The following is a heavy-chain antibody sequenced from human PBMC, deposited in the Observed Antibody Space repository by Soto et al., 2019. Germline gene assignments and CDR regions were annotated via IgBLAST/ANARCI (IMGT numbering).Heavy chain of an antibody. Sequence: QVQLVESGGGVVQPGRSLRLSCAASGFTFSSYGMHWVRQAPGKGLEWVAVISYDGSKKYYADSGKGRFTSPKDNSKNTLYLQMNSLRAEDTAVYYCSKVGTPYYYDYGMDVWGQGTTVTVSS. V-gene: IGHV3-30*18. CDR1: GFTFSSYG. CDR2: ISYDGSKK. J-gene: IGHJ6*02. D-gene: IGHD7-27*01. CDR3: SKVGTPYYYDYGMDV.